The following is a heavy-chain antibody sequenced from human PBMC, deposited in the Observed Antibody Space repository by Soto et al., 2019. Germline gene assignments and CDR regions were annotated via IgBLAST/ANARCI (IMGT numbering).Heavy chain of an antibody. CDR1: GGTFSSYA. CDR3: ARGGGIAHGMDV. V-gene: IGHV1-8*02. J-gene: IGHJ6*02. Sequence: QVQLVQSGAEVKKPGSSVKVSCKASGGTFSSYAISWVRQAPGQGLEWMGWMNPNSGNTGYAQKFQGRVTMTRNTSISTANMELSSLRSEDTAVYYCARGGGIAHGMDVWGQGTTVTVSS. D-gene: IGHD1-20*01. CDR2: MNPNSGNT.